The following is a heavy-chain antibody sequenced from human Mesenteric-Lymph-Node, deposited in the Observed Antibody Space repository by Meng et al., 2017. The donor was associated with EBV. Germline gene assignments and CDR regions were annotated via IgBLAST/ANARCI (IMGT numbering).Heavy chain of an antibody. V-gene: IGHV3-23*01. CDR2: ISGGSDDT. CDR1: GLTFSSYA. D-gene: IGHD3-10*01. CDR3: AKDEILVRGVLPY. J-gene: IGHJ4*02. Sequence: RLLESGGGLVQPGGSLRLSCAASGLTFSSYAFSWVRQAPGKGLEWVSIISGGSDDTYYADFVQGRFTMSRDSSKKTLYLEMNSLRAEDTAVYYCAKDEILVRGVLPYWGQGTLVTVSS.